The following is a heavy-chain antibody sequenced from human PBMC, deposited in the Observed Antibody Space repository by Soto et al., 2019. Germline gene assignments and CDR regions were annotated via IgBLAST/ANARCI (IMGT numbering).Heavy chain of an antibody. CDR2: VKSKADGGTG. J-gene: IGHJ4*01. Sequence: GGSMRLCCETSGFPFSNAWMSWVRQAPGKGLEWVGRVKSKADGGTGDYAAPVKGRFVVSRDDSKDIVYLQMNSLKIEDTGVYYCTTDSRTTLPEIRFDYWGHGTQVTVSS. D-gene: IGHD1-26*01. CDR1: GFPFSNAW. V-gene: IGHV3-15*01. CDR3: TTDSRTTLPEIRFDY.